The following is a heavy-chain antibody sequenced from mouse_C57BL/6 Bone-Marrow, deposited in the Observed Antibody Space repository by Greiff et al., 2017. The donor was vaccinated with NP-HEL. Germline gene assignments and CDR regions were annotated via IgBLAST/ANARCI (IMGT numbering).Heavy chain of an antibody. Sequence: EVQVVESGPVLVKPGASVKMSCKASGYTFTDYYMNWVKQSHGKSLEWIGVINPYNGGTSYNQKFKGKATLTVDKSSSTAYMELNSLTSEDSAVYYSASPHYYGSPYWGQGTTLTVSS. D-gene: IGHD1-1*01. CDR1: GYTFTDYY. CDR2: INPYNGGT. J-gene: IGHJ2*01. V-gene: IGHV1-19*01. CDR3: ASPHYYGSPY.